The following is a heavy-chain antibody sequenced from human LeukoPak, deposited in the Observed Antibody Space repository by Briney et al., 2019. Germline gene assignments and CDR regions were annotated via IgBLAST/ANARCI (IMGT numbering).Heavy chain of an antibody. CDR2: FYVGGAT. D-gene: IGHD5-24*01. Sequence: PGGSLRLSRAVLAFSVTTTYMSWVRQAPGKGLEWVSVFYVGGATYYADSVKGRFTISRDNSENTLYLQMKSLRAEDTAVYYCARGDGYHFIDYWGQGTLVTVSS. V-gene: IGHV3-53*01. CDR3: ARGDGYHFIDY. CDR1: AFSVTTTY. J-gene: IGHJ4*02.